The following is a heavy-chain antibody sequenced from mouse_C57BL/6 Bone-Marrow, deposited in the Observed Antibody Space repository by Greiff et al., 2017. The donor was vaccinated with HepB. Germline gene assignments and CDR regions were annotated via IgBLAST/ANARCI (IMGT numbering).Heavy chain of an antibody. CDR3: ARRNWVDY. V-gene: IGHV5-6*02. CDR1: GFTFSSYG. J-gene: IGHJ2*01. D-gene: IGHD4-1*01. CDR2: ISSGGSYT. Sequence: EVMLVESGGDLVKPGGSLKLSCAASGFTFSSYGMSWVRQTPDKRLEWVATISSGGSYTYYPDSVKGRFTISRDNAKNTLYLQMSSLKSEDTAKYYCARRNWVDYWGRGTTLTVSS.